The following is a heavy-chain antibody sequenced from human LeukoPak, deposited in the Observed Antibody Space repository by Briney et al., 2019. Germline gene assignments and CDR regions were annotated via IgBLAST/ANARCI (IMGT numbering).Heavy chain of an antibody. V-gene: IGHV3-13*01. CDR3: ARAKLNYDILTGYYNGGYYFDY. Sequence: GGSLRLSCAASGFTFSSYDMHWVREAPGKGLEWVSAIGTAGDTYYPGSVKGRFTISRENDKNSLYLQMNSLRAGDTAVYYCARAKLNYDILTGYYNGGYYFDYWGQGTLVTVSS. CDR2: IGTAGDT. J-gene: IGHJ4*02. D-gene: IGHD3-9*01. CDR1: GFTFSSYD.